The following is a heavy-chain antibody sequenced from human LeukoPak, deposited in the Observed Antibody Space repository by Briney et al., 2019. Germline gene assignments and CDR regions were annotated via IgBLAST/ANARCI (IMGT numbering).Heavy chain of an antibody. V-gene: IGHV3-23*01. Sequence: GGSLRLSCAASGFTFNNYYMSWVRQAPGKGLEWVSSITGSGDSTYYADSVKGRFTISRDNSKNTLYLQMNSLRAEDTAVYHCARDGGSYLQPTDYWGQGTLVTVSS. D-gene: IGHD1-26*01. J-gene: IGHJ4*02. CDR3: ARDGGSYLQPTDY. CDR2: ITGSGDST. CDR1: GFTFNNYY.